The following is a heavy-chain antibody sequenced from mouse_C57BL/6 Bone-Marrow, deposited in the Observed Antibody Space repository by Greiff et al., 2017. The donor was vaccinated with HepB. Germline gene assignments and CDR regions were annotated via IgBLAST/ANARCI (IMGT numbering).Heavy chain of an antibody. CDR3: ARNYYGSGYYAMDY. Sequence: VKLMESGPGLVAPSQSLSITCTVSGFSLTSYGVHWVRQPPGKGLEWLVVIWSDGSTTYNSALKSRLSISKDNSKSQVFLKMNSLQTDDTAMYYCARNYYGSGYYAMDYWGQGTSVTVSS. CDR1: GFSLTSYG. V-gene: IGHV2-6*03. CDR2: IWSDGST. D-gene: IGHD1-1*01. J-gene: IGHJ4*01.